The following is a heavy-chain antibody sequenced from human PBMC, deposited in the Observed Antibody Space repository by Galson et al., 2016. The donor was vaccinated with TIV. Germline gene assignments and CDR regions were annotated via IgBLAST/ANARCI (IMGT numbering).Heavy chain of an antibody. D-gene: IGHD5-18*01. Sequence: SVKVSCKASGGSFSSFVFNWVRQAPGQGLEWMGGFIPLFDTANYAQKFHGRVTITADESTGTACMELSSLTSEDTAVYYCATDRNTAMDTFHFYYGMDVWGQGTTVTVSS. CDR3: ATDRNTAMDTFHFYYGMDV. J-gene: IGHJ6*02. CDR2: FIPLFDTA. CDR1: GGSFSSFV. V-gene: IGHV1-69*13.